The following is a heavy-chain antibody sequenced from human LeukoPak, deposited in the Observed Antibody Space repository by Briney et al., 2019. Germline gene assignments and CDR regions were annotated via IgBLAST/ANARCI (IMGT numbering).Heavy chain of an antibody. J-gene: IGHJ4*02. CDR1: GGSFSGYY. CDR2: INHSGST. D-gene: IGHD7-27*01. Sequence: SETLSLTCAVYGGSFSGYYWSWIRQPPGKGLEWIGEINHSGSTNYNPSLKSRVTISVDTSKNQFSLKLSSVTAADTAVYYCARGRSWGLFDCWGQGTLVTVSS. CDR3: ARGRSWGLFDC. V-gene: IGHV4-34*01.